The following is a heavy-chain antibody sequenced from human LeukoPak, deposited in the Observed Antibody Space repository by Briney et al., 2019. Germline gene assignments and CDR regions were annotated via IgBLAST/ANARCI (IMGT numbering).Heavy chain of an antibody. V-gene: IGHV3-30*18. CDR1: GFTFSSYG. J-gene: IGHJ4*02. CDR2: ISYDGSNK. Sequence: GRSLRLSCAASGFTFSSYGMHWVRQAPGKGLEWVAVISYDGSNKYYADSVKGRFTISSDKSKNTLYLQMDSLRVEDTAVYYCAKGRSLSCFATLDSWGQGTLVTVSS. D-gene: IGHD2-2*01. CDR3: AKGRSLSCFATLDS.